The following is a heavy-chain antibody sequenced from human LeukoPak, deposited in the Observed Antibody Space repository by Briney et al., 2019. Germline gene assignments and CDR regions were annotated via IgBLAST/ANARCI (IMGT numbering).Heavy chain of an antibody. V-gene: IGHV4-34*01. CDR3: ARGSEYSSGWYLVGY. J-gene: IGHJ4*02. CDR1: GGSFSGYY. D-gene: IGHD6-19*01. Sequence: SETLSLTCAVYGGSFSGYYWSWIRQPPGKGLEWIGEINHSGSTNYNPSLKSRVTISVDTSKNQFSLKLSSVTAADTAVYYCARGSEYSSGWYLVGYWGQGTLVTVSS. CDR2: INHSGST.